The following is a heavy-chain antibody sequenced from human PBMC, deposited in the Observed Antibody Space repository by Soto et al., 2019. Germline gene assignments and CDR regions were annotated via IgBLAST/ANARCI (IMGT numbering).Heavy chain of an antibody. Sequence: EVQLVASGGGLVQPGGSLRLSCAASGFTFSSYWMSWVRQAPGKGLEWVANIKQDGSEKSYVDSVKGRFTISRDNAKNSLYLQMNSLRAEDTAVYYCVRVCRRDGYLFGGQGTLVTVSS. J-gene: IGHJ4*02. CDR2: IKQDGSEK. CDR3: VRVCRRDGYLF. D-gene: IGHD5-12*01. CDR1: GFTFSSYW. V-gene: IGHV3-7*01.